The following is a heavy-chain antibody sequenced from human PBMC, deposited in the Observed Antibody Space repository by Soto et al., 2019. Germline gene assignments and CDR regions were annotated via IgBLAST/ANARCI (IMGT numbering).Heavy chain of an antibody. J-gene: IGHJ4*02. D-gene: IGHD3-16*01. Sequence: SETLSLTCTVSGGSISSYYWSWIRQPPGKGLEWIGYIYYSGSTNYNPSLKSRVTISVDTSKNQFSLKLSSVTAADTAVYYCAGQGGAGGGDHWGQGTLVTVSS. CDR3: AGQGGAGGGDH. CDR1: GGSISSYY. CDR2: IYYSGST. V-gene: IGHV4-59*01.